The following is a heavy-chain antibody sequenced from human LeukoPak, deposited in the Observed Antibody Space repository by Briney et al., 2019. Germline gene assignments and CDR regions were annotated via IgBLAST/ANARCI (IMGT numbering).Heavy chain of an antibody. CDR2: INPNSGGT. V-gene: IGHV1-2*02. CDR3: SSEDFILEWFKLADP. Sequence: ASVKVSCQASGWTFTGYYMHWVRQAPGQGLAWMGWINPNSGGTNYAQKFQGRVTMTRDTSSSTAYMELSRLRSNDTAVYYCSSEDFILEWFKLADPWGQGALGTVSS. CDR1: GWTFTGYY. D-gene: IGHD3-3*01. J-gene: IGHJ5*02.